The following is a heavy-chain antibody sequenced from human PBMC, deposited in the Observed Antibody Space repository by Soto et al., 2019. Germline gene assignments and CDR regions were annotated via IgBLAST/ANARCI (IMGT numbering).Heavy chain of an antibody. CDR2: IIPILGIA. CDR1: GYTFTSYG. V-gene: IGHV1-69*04. Sequence: GASVKVSCKASGYTFTSYGISWVRQAPGQGLEWMGRIIPILGIANYAQKFQGRVTITADKSTSTAYMELSSLRSEDTAVYYCARGNRIGYCSGGSCYSGAFDIWGQGTMVTVSS. D-gene: IGHD2-15*01. CDR3: ARGNRIGYCSGGSCYSGAFDI. J-gene: IGHJ3*02.